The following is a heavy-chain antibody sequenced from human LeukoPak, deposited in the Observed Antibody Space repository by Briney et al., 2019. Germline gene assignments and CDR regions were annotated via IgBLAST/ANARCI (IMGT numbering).Heavy chain of an antibody. CDR2: IHYSGST. D-gene: IGHD1-1*01. CDR1: GGSISSYY. V-gene: IGHV4-59*01. Sequence: SETLSLTCTVSGGSISSYYWSWTRQPPGKGLVWIGYIHYSGSTNYSPSLKSRVTISVDTSKNQFSLNLTSVTAPDSAVYYCARVSWFPGTSYYYMDVWGKGTTVTVSS. J-gene: IGHJ6*03. CDR3: ARVSWFPGTSYYYMDV.